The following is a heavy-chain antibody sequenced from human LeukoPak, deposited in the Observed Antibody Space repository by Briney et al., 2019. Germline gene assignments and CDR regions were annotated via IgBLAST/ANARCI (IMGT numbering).Heavy chain of an antibody. CDR3: ARVPGGVLRYFEDAFDI. CDR1: GGSISSYY. V-gene: IGHV4-59*01. D-gene: IGHD3-9*01. J-gene: IGHJ3*02. Sequence: NSSETLSLTCTVSGGSISSYYWSWIRQPPGKGLEWIGYIYYSGSTNYNPSLKSRVTISVDTSKNQFSLKLSSVTAADTAVYYCARVPGGVLRYFEDAFDIWGQGTMVTVSS. CDR2: IYYSGST.